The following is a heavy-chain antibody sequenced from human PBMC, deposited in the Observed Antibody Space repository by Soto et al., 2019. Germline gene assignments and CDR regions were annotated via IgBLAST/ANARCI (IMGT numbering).Heavy chain of an antibody. CDR1: GGSFSGYY. J-gene: IGHJ4*02. Sequence: PSETLSLTCAVYGGSFSGYYWSWIRQPPGKGLEWIGEINHSGSTNYNPSLKSRVTISVDTSKNQFSLKLSSVTAADTAVYYCARLCDSGGSCEGGSDYCGQGSLVTVSS. D-gene: IGHD2-15*01. V-gene: IGHV4-34*01. CDR3: ARLCDSGGSCEGGSDY. CDR2: INHSGST.